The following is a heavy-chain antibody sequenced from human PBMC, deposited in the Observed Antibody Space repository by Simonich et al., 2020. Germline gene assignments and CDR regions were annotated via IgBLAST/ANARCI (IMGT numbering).Heavy chain of an antibody. Sequence: QVQLQQWGAGLLKPSATLSLTCAVYGGSFSGYYWCWLRQPPGKGREGIGEINHSGSNNYNPSLKMWVPRSVDTSQNQFSLKLSSVTAADTAVYYCARCGLVNYDILTGYHNWFDPWGQGTLVTVSS. CDR3: ARCGLVNYDILTGYHNWFDP. CDR1: GGSFSGYY. CDR2: INHSGSN. D-gene: IGHD3-9*01. V-gene: IGHV4-34*01. J-gene: IGHJ5*02.